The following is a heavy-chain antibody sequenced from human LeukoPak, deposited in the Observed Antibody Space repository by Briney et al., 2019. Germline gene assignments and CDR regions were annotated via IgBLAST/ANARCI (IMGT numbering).Heavy chain of an antibody. D-gene: IGHD2-8*01. J-gene: IGHJ4*02. Sequence: GASVKVSCKASGYTFTGYAMNWVRQAPGQGLEWMGWINTNTGNPTYAQGFTGRFVFSLYTSVSTAYLQICSLKAEDTAVYYCARGGMVYALDYWGQGTLVTVSS. V-gene: IGHV7-4-1*01. CDR2: INTNTGNP. CDR3: ARGGMVYALDY. CDR1: GYTFTGYA.